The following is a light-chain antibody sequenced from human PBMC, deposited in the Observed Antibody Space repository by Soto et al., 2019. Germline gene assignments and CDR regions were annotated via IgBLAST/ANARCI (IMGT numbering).Light chain of an antibody. CDR3: QQYGSSLLT. CDR1: HGVGNN. V-gene: IGKV3-15*01. J-gene: IGKJ4*01. Sequence: VMTQSPTTLSVSPGERATLSCRASHGVGNNLAWYQQIPGQAPRLLIYGASTRATGVPARFSGSGSGTDFSLTISRLEPEDSAVYYCQQYGSSLLTFGGGTKVGIK. CDR2: GAS.